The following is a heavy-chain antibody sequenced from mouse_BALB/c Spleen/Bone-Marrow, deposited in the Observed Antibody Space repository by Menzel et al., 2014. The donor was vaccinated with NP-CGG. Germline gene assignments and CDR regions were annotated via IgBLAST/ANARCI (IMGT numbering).Heavy chain of an antibody. CDR3: TRSRRAMDY. J-gene: IGHJ4*01. D-gene: IGHD2-12*01. Sequence: VQLQQSGAELVKPGASVKLSCKASGYTFTSYYMYWVKQRPGQGLEWIGEINPSNGGTNFNEKFKSKATLTVGKSSSTAYMQLSSLTSEDSAVYYCTRSRRAMDYWGQGTSVTVSS. CDR2: INPSNGGT. V-gene: IGHV1S81*02. CDR1: GYTFTSYY.